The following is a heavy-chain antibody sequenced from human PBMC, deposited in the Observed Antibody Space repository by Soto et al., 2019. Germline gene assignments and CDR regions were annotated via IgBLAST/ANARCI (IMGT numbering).Heavy chain of an antibody. J-gene: IGHJ6*02. CDR3: ARNRGDSSGYSRPTFDYSDLDV. D-gene: IGHD3-22*01. CDR2: INQDGSEK. Sequence: GGSLRLSCAASGFTFSDHWMNWVRQAPDKGLEWVANINQDGSEKFYVESVKGRFTISRDNAKKSLYLEMNSLRAEDTAVYYCARNRGDSSGYSRPTFDYSDLDVWGQGT. V-gene: IGHV3-7*01. CDR1: GFTFSDHW.